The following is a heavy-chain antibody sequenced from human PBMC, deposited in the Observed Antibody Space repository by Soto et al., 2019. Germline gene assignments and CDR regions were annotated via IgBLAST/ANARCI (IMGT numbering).Heavy chain of an antibody. D-gene: IGHD2-8*01. J-gene: IGHJ6*04. CDR1: GYTFTDYR. CDR3: AREVRHCTNCVCYSRPHTWYYGMDV. CDR2: INPSGGST. V-gene: IGHV1-46*01. Sequence: ASVKVSCKASGYTFTDYRMIWVRQAPGQGLEWMGIINPSGGSTNYAQKLQGRVTMTTDTSTSTAYMELGSLRSDDTAVYYCAREVRHCTNCVCYSRPHTWYYGMDVWGEGTTVTVSS.